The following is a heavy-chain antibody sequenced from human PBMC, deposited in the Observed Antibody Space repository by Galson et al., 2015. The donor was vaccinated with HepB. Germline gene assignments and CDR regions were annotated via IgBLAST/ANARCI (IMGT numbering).Heavy chain of an antibody. Sequence: SLRLSCAASGFTFSVYTMNWVRQAPGKGLEWVSAVRGSGTGTWCADSVKGRFTISRDDSKNTVFLQLNSLRAEDTAIYYCAKDSGFGGEDYWGQGILVTVSS. D-gene: IGHD3-16*01. CDR2: VRGSGTGT. CDR3: AKDSGFGGEDY. V-gene: IGHV3-23*01. CDR1: GFTFSVYT. J-gene: IGHJ4*02.